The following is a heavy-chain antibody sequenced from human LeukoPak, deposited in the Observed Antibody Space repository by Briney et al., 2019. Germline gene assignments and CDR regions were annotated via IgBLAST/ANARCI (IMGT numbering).Heavy chain of an antibody. Sequence: GGSLRLSCAASGFTFSDYYMSWIRQAPGKGLEWVAFIRYDGSNKYNADSVKGRFTISRDNSKNTLYLQMNSLRAEDTAVYYCAKGWDVDTAIDYWGQGTLVTVSS. J-gene: IGHJ4*02. D-gene: IGHD5-18*01. CDR2: IRYDGSNK. V-gene: IGHV3-30*02. CDR3: AKGWDVDTAIDY. CDR1: GFTFSDYY.